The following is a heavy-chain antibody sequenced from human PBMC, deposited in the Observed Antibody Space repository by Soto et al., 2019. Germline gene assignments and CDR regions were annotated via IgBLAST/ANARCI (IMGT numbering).Heavy chain of an antibody. CDR1: GGTFSTYA. D-gene: IGHD6-13*01. CDR3: AREGAAAAGRMDV. CDR2: ITPVVGTA. V-gene: IGHV1-69*01. Sequence: QVQLVQSGAEVEKPGSSVKVSCKASGGTFSTYAICWMRQAPGQGLEWMGGITPVVGTANYAQKFQGRVRITADESTSTAYLELSSLTPEDTAVYYCAREGAAAAGRMDVWGQGTTVTVSS. J-gene: IGHJ6*02.